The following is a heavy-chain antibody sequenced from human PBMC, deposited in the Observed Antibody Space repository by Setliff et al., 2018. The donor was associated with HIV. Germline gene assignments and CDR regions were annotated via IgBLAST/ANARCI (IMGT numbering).Heavy chain of an antibody. J-gene: IGHJ6*03. D-gene: IGHD6-13*01. Sequence: SVKVSCKASGGTFSSYAISWVRQAPGQGLEWMGGIIPILGIANYAQKCQGRVTITADKSTSTAYMELSSLRSEDTAVYYCAEGQSHSSPESVYYCYMDVWGKGTTVTVSS. CDR1: GGTFSSYA. V-gene: IGHV1-69*10. CDR2: IIPILGIA. CDR3: AEGQSHSSPESVYYCYMDV.